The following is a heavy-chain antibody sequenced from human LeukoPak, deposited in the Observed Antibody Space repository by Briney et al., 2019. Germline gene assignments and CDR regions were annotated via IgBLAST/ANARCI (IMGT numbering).Heavy chain of an antibody. CDR2: IRHDGSET. J-gene: IGHJ4*02. V-gene: IGHV3-7*01. CDR3: ARDETYDYESNGYLDF. Sequence: GGSLRLSCAASGFALSSHWMTWVRQVPGRGPEWVANIRHDGSETYYVDSLRGRFTISRDNAKNLVYLQMSSLRAEDTAIYYCARDETYDYESNGYLDFWGQGTVVTVSS. CDR1: GFALSSHW. D-gene: IGHD3-22*01.